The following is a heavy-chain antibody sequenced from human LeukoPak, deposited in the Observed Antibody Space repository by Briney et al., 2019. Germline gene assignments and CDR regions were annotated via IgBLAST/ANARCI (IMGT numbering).Heavy chain of an antibody. CDR2: IYYSGST. J-gene: IGHJ5*02. V-gene: IGHV4-59*08. D-gene: IGHD6-13*01. CDR3: ARVVDEHQLQTGWFDP. CDR1: GGSIRSYY. Sequence: SETLSLTCTVSGGSIRSYYWSWIRQPPGKGLEWIGYIYYSGSTKYNPSLKSRVTVSVDTSKNQLSLKLISVTAADTAVYYCARVVDEHQLQTGWFDPWGQGTLVTVSS.